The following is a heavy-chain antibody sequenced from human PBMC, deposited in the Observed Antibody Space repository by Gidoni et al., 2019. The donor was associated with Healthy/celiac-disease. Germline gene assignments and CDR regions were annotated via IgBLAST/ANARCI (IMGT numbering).Heavy chain of an antibody. CDR1: GGTFSSYA. CDR3: ASKPTRGRITMVTYYYYGMDV. J-gene: IGHJ6*02. Sequence: QVQLVQSGAEVKKPGSSVKVSCKASGGTFSSYAISWVRQAPGQGLEWMGGIIPIFGTANYAQKFQGRVTITADESTSTAYMELSSLRSEDTAVYYCASKPTRGRITMVTYYYYGMDVWGQGTTVTVSS. CDR2: IIPIFGTA. D-gene: IGHD3-10*01. V-gene: IGHV1-69*01.